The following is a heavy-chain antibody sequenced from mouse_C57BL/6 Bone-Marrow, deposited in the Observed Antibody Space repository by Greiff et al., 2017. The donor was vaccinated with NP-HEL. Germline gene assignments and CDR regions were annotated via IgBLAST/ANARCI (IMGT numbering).Heavy chain of an antibody. CDR2: SRNKANDYTT. CDR1: GFTFSDFY. J-gene: IGHJ4*01. V-gene: IGHV7-1*01. CDR3: ARDASYGSSYGYAMDY. D-gene: IGHD1-1*01. Sequence: EVMLVESGGGLVQSVRSLRLSCATSGFTFSDFYMEWVRQAPGKGLEWIAASRNKANDYTTEYSASVKGRFIVSRDTSQSILYLQMNALRAEDTVIYYCARDASYGSSYGYAMDYWGQGTSVTVSS.